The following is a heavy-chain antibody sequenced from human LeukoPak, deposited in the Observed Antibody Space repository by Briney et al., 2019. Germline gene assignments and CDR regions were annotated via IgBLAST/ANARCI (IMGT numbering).Heavy chain of an antibody. D-gene: IGHD6-19*01. CDR3: AREFGSSGWYGILDV. Sequence: GGSLRLSCAASGFTVSSNYMSWVRQAPGKGLEWVSVIYSGGSTYYADSVKGRFTISRDNSKNTLYLQMNSLRAEDTAVYYCAREFGSSGWYGILDVWGKGTTVTISS. CDR2: IYSGGST. J-gene: IGHJ6*04. V-gene: IGHV3-66*01. CDR1: GFTVSSNY.